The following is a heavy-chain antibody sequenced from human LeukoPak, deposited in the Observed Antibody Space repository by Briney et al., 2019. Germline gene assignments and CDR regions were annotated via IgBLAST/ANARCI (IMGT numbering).Heavy chain of an antibody. Sequence: GGSLRLSCAASGFTFSSYSMNWVRQAPGKGLEWVSYISSSGSTIYYADSVKGRFTISRDNAKNSLYLQMNSLRAEDTAVYYCARGFYGSGVADYWGQGTLVTVSS. V-gene: IGHV3-48*04. CDR3: ARGFYGSGVADY. J-gene: IGHJ4*02. D-gene: IGHD3-10*01. CDR2: ISSSGSTI. CDR1: GFTFSSYS.